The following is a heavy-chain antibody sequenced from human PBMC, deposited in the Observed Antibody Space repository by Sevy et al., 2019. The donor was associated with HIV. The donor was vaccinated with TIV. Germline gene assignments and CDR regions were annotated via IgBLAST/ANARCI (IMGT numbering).Heavy chain of an antibody. Sequence: SETLSLTCTVSGGSISSYYWSWIRQPPGKGLEWIGYIYYSGSTNYNPSLKSRLTMSVDTSKNQFSLKLSSVTAADTAVYYCARERQLVLDYWGQGTLVTVSS. CDR2: IYYSGST. V-gene: IGHV4-59*01. D-gene: IGHD6-13*01. CDR1: GGSISSYY. CDR3: ARERQLVLDY. J-gene: IGHJ4*02.